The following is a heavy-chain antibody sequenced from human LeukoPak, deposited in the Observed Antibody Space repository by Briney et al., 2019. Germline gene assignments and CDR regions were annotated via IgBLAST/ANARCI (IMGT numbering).Heavy chain of an antibody. CDR3: TRGLGAIRGGWFDP. J-gene: IGHJ5*02. D-gene: IGHD1-26*01. CDR1: GFTFSSYG. CDR2: ISYDGSNK. V-gene: IGHV3-30-3*01. Sequence: TGGSLRLSCVASGFTFSSYGMHWVRQAPGKGLEWVAVISYDGSNKYYADSVKGRFTISRDNSKNTLYLQMTSLRPEDTAVYYCTRGLGAIRGGWFDPWGQGTLVTVSS.